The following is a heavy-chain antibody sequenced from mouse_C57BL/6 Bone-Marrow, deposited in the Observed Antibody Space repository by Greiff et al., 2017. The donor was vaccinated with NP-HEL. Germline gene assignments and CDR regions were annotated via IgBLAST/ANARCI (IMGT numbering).Heavy chain of an antibody. J-gene: IGHJ1*03. V-gene: IGHV1-26*01. CDR1: GYTFTDYY. Sequence: EVQLQQSGPELVKPGASVKISCKASGYTFTDYYMNWVKQSHGKSLEWIGDINPNNGGTSYNQKFKGKATLTVDKSSSTAYMELRSLTSEDSAVYYCARNSLTTVVALYWYFDVWGTGTTVTVSS. CDR2: INPNNGGT. CDR3: ARNSLTTVVALYWYFDV. D-gene: IGHD1-1*01.